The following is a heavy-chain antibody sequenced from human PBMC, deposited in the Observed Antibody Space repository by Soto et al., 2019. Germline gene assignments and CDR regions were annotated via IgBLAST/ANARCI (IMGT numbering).Heavy chain of an antibody. CDR1: GFTFSSYA. J-gene: IGHJ6*02. CDR3: ARAYDFWSGYPSYYYGMDV. V-gene: IGHV3-23*01. Sequence: PGGSLRLSCTASGFTFSSYAMSWVRQAPVKGLEWVSGISGSGGGTYYADSVKGRVIISRANSRNTLYLQMNSLRAEDTAVYYCARAYDFWSGYPSYYYGMDVWGQGTTVTVSS. D-gene: IGHD3-3*01. CDR2: ISGSGGGT.